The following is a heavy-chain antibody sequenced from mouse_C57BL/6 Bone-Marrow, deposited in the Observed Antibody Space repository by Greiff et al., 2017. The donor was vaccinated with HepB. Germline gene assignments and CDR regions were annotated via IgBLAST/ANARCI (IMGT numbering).Heavy chain of an antibody. V-gene: IGHV1-55*01. Sequence: QVQLQQPGAELVKPGASVKMSCKASGYTFTSYWITWVKQRPGQGLEWIGDIYPGSGSTNSNEKFKSKATLTVDTSSSTAYMQLSILTAEDSAVYYGARSGYYGSWYFDVWGTGTTVTVSS. J-gene: IGHJ1*03. CDR2: IYPGSGST. CDR3: ARSGYYGSWYFDV. D-gene: IGHD1-1*01. CDR1: GYTFTSYW.